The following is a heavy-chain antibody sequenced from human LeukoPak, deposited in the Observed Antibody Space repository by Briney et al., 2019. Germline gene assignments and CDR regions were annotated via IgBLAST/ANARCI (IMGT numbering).Heavy chain of an antibody. V-gene: IGHV4-34*01. D-gene: IGHD3-10*01. CDR3: ARVGYYYGSGSYYFDY. CDR2: INHSGST. CDR1: GGSFSGYC. Sequence: SETLSLTCAVYGGSFSGYCWSWIRQPPGKGLEWIGEINHSGSTNYNPSLKSRVTISVDTSKNQFSLKLSSVTAADTAVYYCARVGYYYGSGSYYFDYWGQGTLVTVSS. J-gene: IGHJ4*02.